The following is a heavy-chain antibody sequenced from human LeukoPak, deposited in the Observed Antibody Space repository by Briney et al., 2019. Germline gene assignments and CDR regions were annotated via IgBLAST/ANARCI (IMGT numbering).Heavy chain of an antibody. CDR1: GFTFSSYS. V-gene: IGHV3-21*01. J-gene: IGHJ6*02. Sequence: GGPLRLSCAASGFTFSSYSMNWARQAPGKGREWVSSISSSRSYIYYADSVKGRLTISRHNAKNSLYLQMNSLKAEDTALYYCARDRIGYCSSTSCPGSNYYYYGMDVWGQGPTVTVSS. CDR2: ISSSRSYI. D-gene: IGHD2-2*01. CDR3: ARDRIGYCSSTSCPGSNYYYYGMDV.